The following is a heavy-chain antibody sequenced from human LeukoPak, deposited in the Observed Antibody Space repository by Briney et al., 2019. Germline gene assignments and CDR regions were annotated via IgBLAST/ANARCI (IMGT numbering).Heavy chain of an antibody. CDR3: AKDRGRGSSGWFGYYYYGMDV. D-gene: IGHD6-19*01. CDR1: GFTFSSYG. Sequence: GGSLRLSCAASGFTFSSYGMHWVRQAPGKGLEWVAVISYDGSNKYYADSVKGRLTISRDNSKNTLYLQMNSLRAEDTAVYYCAKDRGRGSSGWFGYYYYGMDVWGQGTTVTVSS. CDR2: ISYDGSNK. J-gene: IGHJ6*02. V-gene: IGHV3-30*18.